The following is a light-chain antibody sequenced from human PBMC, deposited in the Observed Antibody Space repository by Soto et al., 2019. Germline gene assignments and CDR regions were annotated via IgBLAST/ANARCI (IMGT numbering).Light chain of an antibody. CDR3: QQYYTSPPS. J-gene: IGKJ1*01. CDR1: QSVLYNSNNKNY. V-gene: IGKV4-1*01. CDR2: WAS. Sequence: DIVMTQSPDSLAVSLGERATFNCKSSQSVLYNSNNKNYLAWYQHKAGQPPKLLIYWASTRESGVPDRFSGSGSGTDFTLTIRSLQAEDVAIYFCQQYYTSPPSFGQGTKVEIK.